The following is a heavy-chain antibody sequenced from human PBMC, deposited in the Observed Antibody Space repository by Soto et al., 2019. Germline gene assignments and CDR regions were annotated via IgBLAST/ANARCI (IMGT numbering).Heavy chain of an antibody. V-gene: IGHV3-30*18. CDR2: ISYDGSNK. D-gene: IGHD6-19*01. CDR1: GFTFSSYS. J-gene: IGHJ4*02. CDR3: AKDPSQYSNGWYDY. Sequence: GSLRLSCAASGFTFSSYSMHWVRQAPGKGLEWVAVISYDGSNKYYADSVKGRFTISRDNSKNTLYLQMNSLRAEDTAVYYCAKDPSQYSNGWYDYWGQGTLVTVSS.